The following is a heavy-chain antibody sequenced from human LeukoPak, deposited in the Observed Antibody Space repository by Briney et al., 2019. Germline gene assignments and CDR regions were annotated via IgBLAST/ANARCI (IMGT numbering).Heavy chain of an antibody. CDR1: GFTFGDYA. J-gene: IGHJ3*02. D-gene: IGHD4-23*01. CDR2: IRSKAYGGTT. V-gene: IGHV3-49*04. Sequence: GGSLRLSSTASGFTFGDYAMSWVRQAPGKGLEWVGFIRSKAYGGTTEYAASVKGRFTISRDDFKSIAYLQMNSLKTEDTAVYYCTRDGLYDYGGNVNAFDIWGQGTMVTVSS. CDR3: TRDGLYDYGGNVNAFDI.